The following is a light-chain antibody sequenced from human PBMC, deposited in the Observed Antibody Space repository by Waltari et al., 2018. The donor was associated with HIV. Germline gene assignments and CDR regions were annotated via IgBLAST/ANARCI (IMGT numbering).Light chain of an antibody. J-gene: IGLJ1*01. V-gene: IGLV3-21*02. Sequence: SYELTQPPSVSVAPGQTATATGGGANIASYNVHWYQQKPGQAPVLVVYGDSERPSGIPERFAGSNSDNTATLTISRVAAGDEAAYYCQVWDTFSDRYVFGAGTEVTVL. CDR3: QVWDTFSDRYV. CDR2: GDS. CDR1: NIASYN.